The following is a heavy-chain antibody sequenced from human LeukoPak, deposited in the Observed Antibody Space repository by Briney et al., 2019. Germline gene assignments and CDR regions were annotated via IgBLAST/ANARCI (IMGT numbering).Heavy chain of an antibody. Sequence: ASVKVSCKSSGFTFTTSAVQWVRQARGQRLEWIGRIVVGSGNTDHAQKFQGRLTITRDISTSTAYMELSSLTSDDTAVYYCARDLLTPGGYSYGLNWGQGTLVTVSS. CDR3: ARDLLTPGGYSYGLN. D-gene: IGHD5-18*01. CDR1: GFTFTTSA. CDR2: IVVGSGNT. V-gene: IGHV1-58*01. J-gene: IGHJ4*02.